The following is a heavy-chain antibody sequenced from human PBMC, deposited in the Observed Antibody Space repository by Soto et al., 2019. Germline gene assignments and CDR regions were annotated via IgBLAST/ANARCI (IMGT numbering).Heavy chain of an antibody. D-gene: IGHD6-13*01. Sequence: QITLKESGPTLVKPTQTLTLTCTFSGFSLSTSGVGVGWIRQPPGKALEWLALIYWDDDKRYSPSLKSRLTXTXXTSKNQVVLTMTNMDPVDTATYYCAHRPPQQRVYSWGQGTLVTVSS. V-gene: IGHV2-5*02. J-gene: IGHJ4*02. CDR2: IYWDDDK. CDR1: GFSLSTSGVG. CDR3: AHRPPQQRVYS.